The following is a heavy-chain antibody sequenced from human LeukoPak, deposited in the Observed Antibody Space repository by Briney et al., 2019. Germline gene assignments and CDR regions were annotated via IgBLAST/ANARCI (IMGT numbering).Heavy chain of an antibody. CDR1: GDSIGTYC. D-gene: IGHD2/OR15-2a*01. Sequence: PSETLSLTCTVSGDSIGTYCWGWVRRPPGQGLEWIGCMYYTGITAHNPSLKSRVTMSIDTTKNQFSLKLKSVTAADTAMYYCARDIKYYYYMDVWGKGAAVTVSS. J-gene: IGHJ6*03. CDR3: ARDIKYYYYMDV. CDR2: MYYTGIT. V-gene: IGHV4-59*01.